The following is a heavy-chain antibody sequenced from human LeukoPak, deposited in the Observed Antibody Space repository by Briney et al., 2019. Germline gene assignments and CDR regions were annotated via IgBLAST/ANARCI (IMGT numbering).Heavy chain of an antibody. CDR3: ARGIAAAGILYDY. CDR1: GFTFSSYS. Sequence: PGGSLRLSCAASGFTFSSYSMNWVRQAPGKGLEWVSYISSSSSTIYYADSVKGRFTISRDNAKNSLYLQMNSLRAEDTAVYYCARGIAAAGILYDYWGQGTLVTVSP. D-gene: IGHD6-13*01. J-gene: IGHJ4*02. CDR2: ISSSSSTI. V-gene: IGHV3-48*04.